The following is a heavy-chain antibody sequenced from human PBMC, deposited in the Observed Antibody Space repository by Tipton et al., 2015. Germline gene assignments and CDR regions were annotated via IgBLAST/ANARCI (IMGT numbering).Heavy chain of an antibody. CDR3: ARRCGADCYWGYYFDH. D-gene: IGHD2-21*01. V-gene: IGHV4-4*02. CDR2: ISQSGNT. J-gene: IGHJ4*02. CDR1: GVSMTTDNW. Sequence: TLSLTCSVSGVSMTTDNWWTWVRQPPGKGLEWIGEISQSGNTNYNPSLKSRVTISADKSKNQFSLNLKSVTAADTAVYYCARRCGADCYWGYYFDHWGQGTLVNVSS.